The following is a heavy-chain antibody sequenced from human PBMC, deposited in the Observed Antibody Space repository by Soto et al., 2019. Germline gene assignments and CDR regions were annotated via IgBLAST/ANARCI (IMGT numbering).Heavy chain of an antibody. V-gene: IGHV1-2*04. CDR1: GYTFTGYY. CDR3: ARGSTHLGELLGDYMDV. Sequence: ASVKVSCKASGYTFTGYYMHWVRQAPGQGLEWMGWINPNSGGTNYAQKFQGWVTMTRDTSISTAYMELSRLRSDDTAVYYCARGSTHLGELLGDYMDVWGKGTTVTSP. J-gene: IGHJ6*03. D-gene: IGHD3-16*01. CDR2: INPNSGGT.